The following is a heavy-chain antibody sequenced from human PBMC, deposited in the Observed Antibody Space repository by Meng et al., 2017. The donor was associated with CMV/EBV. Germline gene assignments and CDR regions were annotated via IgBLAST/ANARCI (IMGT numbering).Heavy chain of an antibody. CDR2: ISSSSSYI. V-gene: IGHV3-21*01. Sequence: GESLKISCAASGFTFSSYSMNWVRQAPGKGLEWVSSISSSSSYIYYADSVKGRFTISRDNAKNSLYLLMNSLRAEDTAVYYCARDEGGGIGWGQGTLVTVSS. J-gene: IGHJ4*02. D-gene: IGHD2-15*01. CDR3: ARDEGGGIG. CDR1: GFTFSSYS.